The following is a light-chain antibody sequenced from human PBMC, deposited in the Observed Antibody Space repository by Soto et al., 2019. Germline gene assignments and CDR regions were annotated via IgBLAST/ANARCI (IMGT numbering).Light chain of an antibody. Sequence: AIQMTQSPSSRSASVGDRVTITCRESQDIRNELGWYQQRPGKAPKALIYGASNLQSGVPSRFSGSGFGTDFTLTISSLQPEDFATYYCLQDRNYPRTFGQGTKVESK. J-gene: IGKJ1*01. CDR1: QDIRNE. CDR2: GAS. V-gene: IGKV1-6*01. CDR3: LQDRNYPRT.